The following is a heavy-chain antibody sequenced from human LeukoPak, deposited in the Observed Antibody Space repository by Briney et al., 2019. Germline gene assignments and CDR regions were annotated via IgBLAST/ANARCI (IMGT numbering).Heavy chain of an antibody. CDR3: ARGSWQLAEEVY. D-gene: IGHD6-6*01. Sequence: SETLSLTCTVSGGSMTSHLWSWVRQPAGKGLEWIGHIYSRVNLDYNPSLKSRVSMSIDTSKNQFSLKLSSVTAADTAVYYCARGSWQLAEEVYWGQGTLVTVSS. CDR1: GGSMTSHL. V-gene: IGHV4-4*07. CDR2: IYSRVNL. J-gene: IGHJ4*02.